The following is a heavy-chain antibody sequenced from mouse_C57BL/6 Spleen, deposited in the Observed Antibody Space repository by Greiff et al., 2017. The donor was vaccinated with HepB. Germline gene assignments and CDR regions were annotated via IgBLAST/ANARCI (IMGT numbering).Heavy chain of an antibody. J-gene: IGHJ4*01. D-gene: IGHD2-3*01. CDR3: ARGRDGYLYYAMDY. Sequence: VQLQQSGAELVRPGASVKLSCKASGYTFTDYYINWVKQRPGQGLEWIARIYPGSGNTYYNEKFKGKAKLTAEKSSSTAYMQLSSLTSEDSAVYFCARGRDGYLYYAMDYWGQGTSVTVSS. CDR1: GYTFTDYY. CDR2: IYPGSGNT. V-gene: IGHV1-76*01.